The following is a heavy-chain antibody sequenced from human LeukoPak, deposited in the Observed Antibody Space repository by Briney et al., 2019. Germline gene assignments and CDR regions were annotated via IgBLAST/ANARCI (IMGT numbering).Heavy chain of an antibody. CDR1: EFTFNNYG. J-gene: IGHJ3*01. CDR2: ISSSSTYI. CDR3: ARELVV. D-gene: IGHD2-21*01. Sequence: GGSLRLSCAASEFTFNNYGMSWVRQAPGKVLEWVSSISSSSTYIFYADSVKGRFTISRDNAKNSLYLQMNSLRAEDTAVYYCARELVVRGQGTMVTVSS. V-gene: IGHV3-21*01.